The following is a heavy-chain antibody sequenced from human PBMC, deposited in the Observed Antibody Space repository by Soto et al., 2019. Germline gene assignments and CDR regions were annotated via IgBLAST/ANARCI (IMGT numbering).Heavy chain of an antibody. CDR2: ISSSSTTI. CDR1: GFTFSNFG. V-gene: IGHV3-48*01. D-gene: IGHD5-18*01. Sequence: EVQLVESGGGLVQPGGSLRLSCEASGFTFSNFGINWVRQAPGKGLEWVSHISSSSTTIYYAESVKGRFTISRDNAKNSLYLQMSSLRGEEKAVFYCATSFITAIGTTAWGQGTLVTVSS. J-gene: IGHJ4*02. CDR3: ATSFITAIGTTA.